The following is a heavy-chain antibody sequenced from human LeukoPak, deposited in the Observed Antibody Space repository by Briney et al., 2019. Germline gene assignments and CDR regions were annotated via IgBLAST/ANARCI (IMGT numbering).Heavy chain of an antibody. J-gene: IGHJ4*02. CDR3: ARGSGYGIWVAVKGFDD. D-gene: IGHD3-9*01. CDR2: VFYSGST. V-gene: IGHV4-59*01. Sequence: SETLSLTCTVSGFSISSYYWSWIRQPPGKGLEWIGYVFYSGSTKYNPSLKSRVTISVDTSKNQLSLKMSCVTAADTAVYYCARGSGYGIWVAVKGFDDWGQGTLVTVSS. CDR1: GFSISSYY.